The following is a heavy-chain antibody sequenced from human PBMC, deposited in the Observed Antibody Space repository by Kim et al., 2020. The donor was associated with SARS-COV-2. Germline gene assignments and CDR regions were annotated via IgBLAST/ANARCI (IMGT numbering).Heavy chain of an antibody. CDR1: GGSISSSSYY. D-gene: IGHD5-18*01. J-gene: IGHJ4*02. CDR3: ARHPLIQLWLSGFDY. Sequence: SETLSLTCTVSGGSISSSSYYWGWIRQPPGKGLEWIGSIYYSGSTYYNPSLKSRVTISVDTSKNQFSLKLSSVTAADTAVYYCARHPLIQLWLSGFDYWGQGTLVTVSS. V-gene: IGHV4-39*01. CDR2: IYYSGST.